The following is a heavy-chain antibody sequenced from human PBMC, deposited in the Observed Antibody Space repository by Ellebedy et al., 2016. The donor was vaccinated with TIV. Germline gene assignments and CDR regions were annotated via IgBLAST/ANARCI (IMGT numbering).Heavy chain of an antibody. V-gene: IGHV3-30*18. CDR3: AKPEYSSSSGFDY. Sequence: GESLKISXAASGFTFSSYGMHWVRQAPGKGLEWVAVISYDGSNKYYADSVKGRFTISRDNSKNTLYLQMNSLRAEDTAVYYCAKPEYSSSSGFDYWGQGTLVTVSS. CDR1: GFTFSSYG. CDR2: ISYDGSNK. D-gene: IGHD6-6*01. J-gene: IGHJ4*02.